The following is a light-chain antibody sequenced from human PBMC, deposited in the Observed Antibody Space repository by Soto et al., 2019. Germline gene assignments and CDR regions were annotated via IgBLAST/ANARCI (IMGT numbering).Light chain of an antibody. J-gene: IGKJ3*01. Sequence: EIVMTQSPATLSVSPGERVTLSCRASQSVSGNVAWYQQKPGQAPRLVIFGAATRATDIPARFSGSRSGTEFTLTINILQSGDFAVYYCQQYNSWPFTFGPGTRVDIK. CDR2: GAA. V-gene: IGKV3-15*01. CDR1: QSVSGN. CDR3: QQYNSWPFT.